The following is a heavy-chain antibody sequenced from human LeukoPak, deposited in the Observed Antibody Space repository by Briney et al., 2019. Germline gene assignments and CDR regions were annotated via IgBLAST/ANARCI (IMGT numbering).Heavy chain of an antibody. V-gene: IGHV4-39*07. CDR2: IYYSGST. CDR1: GGSISSSSYY. CDR3: ARLSYDYVWGSYRYTHFDY. Sequence: SETLSLTCTVSGGSISSSSYYWGWIRQPPGKGLEWIGSIYYSGSTYYNPSLKSRVTISVDTSKNQFSLKLSSVTAADTAVYYCARLSYDYVWGSYRYTHFDYWGQGTLVTVSS. J-gene: IGHJ4*02. D-gene: IGHD3-16*02.